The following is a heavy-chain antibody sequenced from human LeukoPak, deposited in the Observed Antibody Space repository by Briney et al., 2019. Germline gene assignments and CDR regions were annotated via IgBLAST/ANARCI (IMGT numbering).Heavy chain of an antibody. J-gene: IGHJ4*02. Sequence: ASVKVSCKASGYTFTGYYMHWVRQAPGQGLEWMGWINPNSGGTNYAQKFQGRVTMTRDTSISTAYMELSRLRSDGTAVYYCARVSSTVVTLYYFDYWGQGTLVTVSS. D-gene: IGHD4-23*01. CDR2: INPNSGGT. CDR1: GYTFTGYY. V-gene: IGHV1-2*02. CDR3: ARVSSTVVTLYYFDY.